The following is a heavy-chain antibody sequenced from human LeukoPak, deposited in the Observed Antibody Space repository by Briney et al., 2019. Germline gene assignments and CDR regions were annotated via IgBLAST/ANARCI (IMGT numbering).Heavy chain of an antibody. J-gene: IGHJ1*01. D-gene: IGHD1-26*01. CDR3: AREAGLASASGSYFRAEYFQH. Sequence: GASVKVSCKASGYTFTSYGISWVRQAPGQGLEWMGWISAYNGNTNYAQKLQGRVTMTTDTSTSTAYMELRSLRSDDTAVYYCAREAGLASASGSYFRAEYFQHWGQGTLVTVSS. CDR2: ISAYNGNT. V-gene: IGHV1-18*01. CDR1: GYTFTSYG.